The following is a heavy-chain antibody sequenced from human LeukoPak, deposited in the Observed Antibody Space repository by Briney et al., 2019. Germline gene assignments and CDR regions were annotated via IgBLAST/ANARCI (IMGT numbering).Heavy chain of an antibody. CDR1: GFTFDDYA. V-gene: IGHV3-9*01. Sequence: GGSLRLSYAASGFTFDDYAMHWVRQAPGKGLEWVAGISWNSGSIGYADSVKGRFTIFRDNAKNSLYLQMNSLRAEDTALYYCAKDTKWFGELSIDYWGQGTLVTVSS. J-gene: IGHJ4*02. CDR2: ISWNSGSI. CDR3: AKDTKWFGELSIDY. D-gene: IGHD3-10*01.